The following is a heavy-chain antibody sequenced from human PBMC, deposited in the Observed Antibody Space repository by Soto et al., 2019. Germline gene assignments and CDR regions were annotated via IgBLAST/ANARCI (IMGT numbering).Heavy chain of an antibody. Sequence: SETLSLTCTVSGCSINTFYWSWVRQPAGKGLEWIGRIFSSGSTSFNPSLESRVAMSVDTSKNHFSLNLSSVTAADMAVYYCAREGSYSAYNFAHGIQLWSFHFWGQRALVTVSS. D-gene: IGHD5-12*01. CDR1: GCSINTFY. CDR2: IFSSGST. CDR3: AREGSYSAYNFAHGIQLWSFHF. V-gene: IGHV4-4*07. J-gene: IGHJ4*02.